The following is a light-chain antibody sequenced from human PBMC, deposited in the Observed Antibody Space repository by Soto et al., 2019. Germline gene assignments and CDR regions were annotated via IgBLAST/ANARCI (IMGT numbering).Light chain of an antibody. J-gene: IGLJ7*01. Sequence: QSVLTQPPSASGSPGQSVTISCTGTGSDVGGYNSVSWYQQHPDKAPKLIIYEVSERPSGVPARFSGSKSGNTASLTVSGLRPEDEADYYCSSYAGSDNYVFGGGTQLTVL. CDR2: EVS. CDR3: SSYAGSDNYV. V-gene: IGLV2-8*01. CDR1: GSDVGGYNS.